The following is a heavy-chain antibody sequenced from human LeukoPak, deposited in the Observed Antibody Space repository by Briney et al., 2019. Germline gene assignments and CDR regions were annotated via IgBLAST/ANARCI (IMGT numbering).Heavy chain of an antibody. CDR2: ISGSGGST. J-gene: IGHJ4*02. Sequence: PGGSLRLSCAASGFTFSSYAMSWVRQAPGKGLEWVSAISGSGGSTYYADSVKGRFTISRDNSKNTLYLQMNSLRAEDTAVYYCAKVLWDGPWYDSWSGYPDYWGQGTLVTVSS. D-gene: IGHD3-3*01. V-gene: IGHV3-23*01. CDR3: AKVLWDGPWYDSWSGYPDY. CDR1: GFTFSSYA.